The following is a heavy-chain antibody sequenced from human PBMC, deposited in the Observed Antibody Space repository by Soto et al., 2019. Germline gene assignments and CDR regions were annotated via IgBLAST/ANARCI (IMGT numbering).Heavy chain of an antibody. CDR2: ASYDGSET. J-gene: IGHJ4*02. Sequence: QVQLVESRGGVVQPGRSLRLACAASGFDFRSYGIHWVRQAPGRGLEWVAAASYDGSETYYADSAKGRFTVSKEISKNTVFLQMNALRHEDTALYFCVRDSGWPILNFDSWGQGTLVTVSS. CDR3: VRDSGWPILNFDS. D-gene: IGHD3-10*01. CDR1: GFDFRSYG. V-gene: IGHV3-30*03.